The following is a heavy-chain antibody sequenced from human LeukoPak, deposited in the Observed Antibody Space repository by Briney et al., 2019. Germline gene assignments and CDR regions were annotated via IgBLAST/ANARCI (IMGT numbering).Heavy chain of an antibody. CDR2: IYYSGRT. CDR3: ARDRPGDSYGMYV. J-gene: IGHJ6*04. V-gene: IGHV4-30-4*01. D-gene: IGHD3-10*01. Sequence: SQTLSLTCTVSGGSISSGDYYWSWIRQPPGKGLEWIGYIYYSGRTYYKPSLKSRVTIPVDTSKNQFSLKLSSVTAADTAVYYCARDRPGDSYGMYVWGKGTTVTVSS. CDR1: GGSISSGDYY.